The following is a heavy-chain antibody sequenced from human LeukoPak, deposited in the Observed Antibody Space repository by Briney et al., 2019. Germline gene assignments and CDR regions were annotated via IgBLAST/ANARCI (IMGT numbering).Heavy chain of an antibody. D-gene: IGHD2-8*01. CDR1: GYSENFYG. J-gene: IGHJ4*02. Sequence: ASVKVSCKTSGYSENFYGITWVRQVAGQGLEWMGWISAQHGQTEYAPNSQDRVTMTTDTYTNTAYMELRSLRSDDAAVYYCAGSLGYCTSNVCYLKYWGQGTLVTVSS. CDR2: ISAQHGQT. CDR3: AGSLGYCTSNVCYLKY. V-gene: IGHV1-18*01.